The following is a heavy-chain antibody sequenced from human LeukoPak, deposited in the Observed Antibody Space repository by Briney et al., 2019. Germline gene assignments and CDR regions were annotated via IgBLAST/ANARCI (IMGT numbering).Heavy chain of an antibody. CDR3: AKDLSDNYNLFDY. J-gene: IGHJ4*02. V-gene: IGHV3-23*01. Sequence: SGGSLRLSCAASGFTFRTYAMSWVRQAPGKGLEWVSVISGPGYTTYYADSVKGRLTISRDNSNNMPYLQLSSLRAEDTAVYYCAKDLSDNYNLFDYWGQGTLVTVSS. CDR2: ISGPGYTT. CDR1: GFTFRTYA. D-gene: IGHD1-1*01.